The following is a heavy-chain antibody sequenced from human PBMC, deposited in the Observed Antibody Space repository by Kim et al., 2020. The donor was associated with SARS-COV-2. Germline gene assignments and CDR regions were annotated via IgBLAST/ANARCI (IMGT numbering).Heavy chain of an antibody. V-gene: IGHV3-9*01. D-gene: IGHD2-2*01. Sequence: GGSLRLSCAASGFTFGDYAMHWVRQAPGKVLEWVSGISWRSDNIYYAGSVEGRFTISRDNAKNSLFLQMSGLRHEDTAVYYCARDLSGLDCTSTTCFIYGMDVWGQGTTVTVSS. CDR1: GFTFGDYA. CDR2: ISWRSDNI. J-gene: IGHJ6*02. CDR3: ARDLSGLDCTSTTCFIYGMDV.